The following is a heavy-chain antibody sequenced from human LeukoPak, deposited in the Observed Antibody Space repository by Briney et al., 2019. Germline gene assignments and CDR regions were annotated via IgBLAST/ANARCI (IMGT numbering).Heavy chain of an antibody. V-gene: IGHV3-38-3*01. Sequence: GSLRLSCAASGFTVSSNEMSWVRQAPGKGLEWVSSISGGSTYYADSRKGRFTISRDNSKNTLYLQMNSLRAEDTAVYYCAREDSSSWYGVSYYYYGMDVWGQGTTVTVSS. CDR2: ISGGST. CDR1: GFTVSSNE. J-gene: IGHJ6*02. CDR3: AREDSSSWYGVSYYYYGMDV. D-gene: IGHD6-13*01.